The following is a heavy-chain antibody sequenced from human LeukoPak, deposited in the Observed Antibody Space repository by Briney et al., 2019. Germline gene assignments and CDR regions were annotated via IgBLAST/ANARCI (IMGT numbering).Heavy chain of an antibody. Sequence: PGGSLRLSCAASGFTFSSYAMTWVRLASGKGLEWVSTISGSGANTYYADSVKGRFTISRDNSKNTLSLQMNSLRVEDTALYYCAKYSDSTGAHYFDYWGQGTLVTVSS. V-gene: IGHV3-23*01. CDR1: GFTFSSYA. D-gene: IGHD2/OR15-2a*01. CDR3: AKYSDSTGAHYFDY. J-gene: IGHJ4*02. CDR2: ISGSGANT.